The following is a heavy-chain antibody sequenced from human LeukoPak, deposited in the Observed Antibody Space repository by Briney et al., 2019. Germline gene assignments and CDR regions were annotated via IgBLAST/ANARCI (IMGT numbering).Heavy chain of an antibody. CDR1: GPTFRSYI. J-gene: IGHJ4*02. V-gene: IGHV3-30*04. CDR3: AKQLGYCSDGSCYFPY. D-gene: IGHD2-15*01. Sequence: GESLRLSCAASGPTFRSYIIHWVRQAPGKGLEWLAVISYDGRIEYYADSVQGRFTISRDNSKSTLCLQMNSLRAEGTAVYYCAKQLGYCSDGSCYFPYWGQGTLVTVSS. CDR2: ISYDGRIE.